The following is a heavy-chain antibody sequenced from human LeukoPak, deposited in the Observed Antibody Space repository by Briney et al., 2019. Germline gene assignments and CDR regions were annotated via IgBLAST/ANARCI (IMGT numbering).Heavy chain of an antibody. CDR2: INPNSGGT. D-gene: IGHD6-19*01. V-gene: IGHV1-2*02. J-gene: IGHJ4*02. Sequence: QAPGQGXXWMGWINPNSGGTNYAQKFQGRVTMTRDTSISTAYMELSRLRSDDTAVYYCARGPVGPEWLVWDFDYWGQGTLVTVSS. CDR3: ARGPVGPEWLVWDFDY.